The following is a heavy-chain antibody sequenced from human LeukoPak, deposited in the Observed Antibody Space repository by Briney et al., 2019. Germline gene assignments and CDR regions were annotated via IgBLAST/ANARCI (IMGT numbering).Heavy chain of an antibody. V-gene: IGHV4-39*07. CDR1: GGSISSRSYY. D-gene: IGHD2-15*01. CDR3: ARLQLSGGSGNYFDY. Sequence: SETLSLTCTVSGGSISSRSYYWGWIRQPPGKGLEWIGNIYNSGSTYYNPSLKSRVTISVDTSKNQFSLKLTSVTAADTAVYYCARLQLSGGSGNYFDYWGQGTLVTVSS. J-gene: IGHJ4*02. CDR2: IYNSGST.